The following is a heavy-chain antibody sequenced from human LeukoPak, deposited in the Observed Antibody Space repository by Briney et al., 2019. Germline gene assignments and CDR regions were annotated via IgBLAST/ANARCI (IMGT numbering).Heavy chain of an antibody. J-gene: IGHJ6*02. CDR2: IYYSGST. Sequence: SETLSLTCTVSGGSIITSSYYWAWIRQPPGKGLAWIGSIYYSGSTYYNPSLKSRVTISVDTSKNQFSLKLSSVTAADTAVYYCAGDSSLSYYYGMDVWGQGTTATVSS. D-gene: IGHD3-22*01. CDR1: GGSIITSSYY. CDR3: AGDSSLSYYYGMDV. V-gene: IGHV4-39*07.